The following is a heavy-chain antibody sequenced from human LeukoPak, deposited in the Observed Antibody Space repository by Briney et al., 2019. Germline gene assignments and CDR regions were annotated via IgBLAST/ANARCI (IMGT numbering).Heavy chain of an antibody. Sequence: PGGSLRLSCAASGFTFSSYAMHWVRQAPGKGLEWVAVISYDGSNKYYADSVKGRFTISRDNSKNTLYLQMNSLRAEDTAVYYCAKGIRSSSWYCFDYWGQGTLVTVSS. CDR2: ISYDGSNK. V-gene: IGHV3-30-3*01. CDR3: AKGIRSSSWYCFDY. D-gene: IGHD6-13*01. J-gene: IGHJ4*02. CDR1: GFTFSSYA.